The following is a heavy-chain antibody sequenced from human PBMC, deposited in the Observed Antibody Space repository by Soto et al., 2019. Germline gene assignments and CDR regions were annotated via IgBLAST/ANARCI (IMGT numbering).Heavy chain of an antibody. CDR3: ARGPPAAGTDFDS. J-gene: IGHJ4*02. Sequence: SQTLSLTCAISGDSVSGNSASWNWIRQSPSRGLEWLGRTYYRSKWYNDYAVSVKSRITINSDTSKNQFSVQLNSVTPEDTAVYYCARGPPAAGTDFDSWGQGTLVTVSP. CDR1: GDSVSGNSAS. D-gene: IGHD6-13*01. V-gene: IGHV6-1*01. CDR2: TYYRSKWYN.